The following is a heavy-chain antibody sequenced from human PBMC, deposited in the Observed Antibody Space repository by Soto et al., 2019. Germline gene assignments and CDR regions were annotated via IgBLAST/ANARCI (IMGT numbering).Heavy chain of an antibody. CDR1: GGSISSYY. D-gene: IGHD1-26*01. CDR2: IIHSEST. V-gene: IGHV4-34*12. Sequence: SETLSLTCTVSGGSISSYYWSWVRQPPGKGLEWIGEIIHSESTKYNPSLKSRVTISVDTSKNQFSLKLSSVTAADTAVYYCARQRPTDGRWEFANYYGMDVWGQGTPVTVSS. J-gene: IGHJ6*02. CDR3: ARQRPTDGRWEFANYYGMDV.